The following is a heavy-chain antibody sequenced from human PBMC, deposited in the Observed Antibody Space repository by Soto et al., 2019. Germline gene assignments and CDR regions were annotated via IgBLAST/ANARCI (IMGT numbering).Heavy chain of an antibody. D-gene: IGHD2-15*01. Sequence: QVQLQESGPGLVKPSGILSLTCAVSGGSISSSNWWRWVRPPPGEVLEWIGELYHSGSTTYNPYLKSRVTISVDKSKNQFSLKLSSVTAAAPAVYYCARGISGGRHFDYWGQGTLVTVSS. CDR3: ARGISGGRHFDY. CDR2: LYHSGST. CDR1: GGSISSSNW. V-gene: IGHV4-4*02. J-gene: IGHJ4*02.